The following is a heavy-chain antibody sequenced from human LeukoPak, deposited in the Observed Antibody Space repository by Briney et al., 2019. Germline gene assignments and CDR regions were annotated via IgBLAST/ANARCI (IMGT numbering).Heavy chain of an antibody. CDR3: ARHYGGN. V-gene: IGHV4-34*01. CDR2: INHSGST. Sequence: SETLSLTCAVYDGYFSGYYWSWIRQPPGKGLEWIGEINHSGSTNYNPSLKSRVTISVDTSKNQFSLKLSSVTAADTAVYYCARHYGGNWGQGTLVTVSS. CDR1: DGYFSGYY. J-gene: IGHJ4*02. D-gene: IGHD4-23*01.